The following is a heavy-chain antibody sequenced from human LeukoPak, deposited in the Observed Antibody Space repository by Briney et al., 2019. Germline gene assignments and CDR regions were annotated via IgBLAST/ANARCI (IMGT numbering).Heavy chain of an antibody. CDR2: ILYDGTKK. CDR3: ARENGDTALDY. V-gene: IGHV3-30*03. Sequence: GRSLRLSCAASGFTFGDYGMHWVRQAPGRGLEWVAVILYDGTKKYYADSVTGRFTISRDNFKNTMYLQMNSLRAEDTAVYYCARENGDTALDYWGQGTLVTVSS. J-gene: IGHJ4*02. CDR1: GFTFGDYG. D-gene: IGHD5-18*01.